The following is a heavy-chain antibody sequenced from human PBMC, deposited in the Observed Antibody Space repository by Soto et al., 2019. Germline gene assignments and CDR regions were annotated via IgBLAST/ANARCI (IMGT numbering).Heavy chain of an antibody. CDR2: IIPIFGTA. Sequence: QVQLVQSGAEVKKPGSSVKVSCKASGGTFSSYAISWVRQAPGQGLEWMGGIIPIFGTANYAQKFQGRVTITADESTSTAYMELSSLRSEDTAVYYCARGRGERWLQSSCPSVNWFDPWGQGTLVTVSS. J-gene: IGHJ5*02. V-gene: IGHV1-69*01. CDR1: GGTFSSYA. CDR3: ARGRGERWLQSSCPSVNWFDP. D-gene: IGHD5-12*01.